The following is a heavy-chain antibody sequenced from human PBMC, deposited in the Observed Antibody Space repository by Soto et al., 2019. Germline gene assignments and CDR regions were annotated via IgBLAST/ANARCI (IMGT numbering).Heavy chain of an antibody. J-gene: IGHJ4*02. CDR2: IYYSGST. V-gene: IGHV4-30-4*01. CDR3: ASLMRNNWPYCFDY. CDR1: GGSISSGDYY. D-gene: IGHD1-1*01. Sequence: QVQLQESGPGLVKPSQTLSLTCTVSGGSISSGDYYWSWIRQPPGKGLEWIGYIYYSGSTYYNPSLKNRLTLSVDTSKNQFSLKLSSVTATDPAVYYCASLMRNNWPYCFDYWGQVTLVTVSS.